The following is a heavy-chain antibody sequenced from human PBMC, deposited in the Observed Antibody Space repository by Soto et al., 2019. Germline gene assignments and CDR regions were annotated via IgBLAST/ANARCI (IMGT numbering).Heavy chain of an antibody. CDR2: IYYSGST. V-gene: IGHV4-61*01. D-gene: IGHD3-22*01. CDR1: GGSVSSGSYY. CDR3: AIRSYYYDSSGYYFDY. Sequence: SETLSLTCTVSGGSVSSGSYYWSWIRQPPGKGLEWIGYIYYSGSTNYNPSLKSRVTISVDTSKNQFSLKLSSVTAADTAVFYCAIRSYYYDSSGYYFDYWGQGTLVTVSS. J-gene: IGHJ4*02.